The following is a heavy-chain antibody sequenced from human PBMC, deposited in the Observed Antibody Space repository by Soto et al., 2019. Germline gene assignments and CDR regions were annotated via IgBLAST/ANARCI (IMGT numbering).Heavy chain of an antibody. CDR2: ISANNFNT. J-gene: IGHJ4*02. CDR3: ARGQSLSRQVAPDY. Sequence: ASVKVSCKASGYSFTTYAITWVRRAPGQGLEWKGWISANNFNTNYAQKFQGRVTMTTDTSTSTAFMELRSLRSDDTAVYYCARGQSLSRQVAPDYGGQGTRSIVSS. V-gene: IGHV1-18*01. CDR1: GYSFTTYA.